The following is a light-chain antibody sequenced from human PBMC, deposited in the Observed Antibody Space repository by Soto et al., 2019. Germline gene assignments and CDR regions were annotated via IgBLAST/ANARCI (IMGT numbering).Light chain of an antibody. CDR3: QQLNSYPLT. J-gene: IGKJ5*01. V-gene: IGKV1-9*01. CDR1: QGIARS. Sequence: IQLTRSPSSLSASVGDRVTITCRASQGIARSLAWYQQSPGKAPKLLIYTASTLQSGVPSRFSGSGSGKEFTLTISSLQPEDFATYYCQQLNSYPLTFGQGRRLEIX. CDR2: TAS.